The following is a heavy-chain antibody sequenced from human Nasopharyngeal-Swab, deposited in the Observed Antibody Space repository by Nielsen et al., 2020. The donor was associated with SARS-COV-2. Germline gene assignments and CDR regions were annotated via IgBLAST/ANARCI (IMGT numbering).Heavy chain of an antibody. CDR1: GGTFSSYA. J-gene: IGHJ4*02. CDR2: IIPIFGTA. Sequence: SVKASCKASGGTFSSYAISGARQAPGQGLEWMGGIIPIFGTANYAQKFQGRVTITADESTSTAYMELSSLRSEDTAVYYCAREERLLRRYGFDYWGQGTLVTVSS. V-gene: IGHV1-69*13. CDR3: AREERLLRRYGFDY. D-gene: IGHD3-22*01.